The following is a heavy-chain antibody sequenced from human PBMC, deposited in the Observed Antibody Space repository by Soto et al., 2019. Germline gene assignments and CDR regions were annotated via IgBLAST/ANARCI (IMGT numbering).Heavy chain of an antibody. CDR1: GYSFTSYW. CDR3: ARAQVIMTSKYGLGVTKFTDS. CDR2: IHPGDSSV. D-gene: IGHD1-26*01. J-gene: IGHJ4*02. Sequence: GESLKIYCQGSGYSFTSYWIAWVRQRPGKGLEWMGIIHPGDSSVTYSPSFQGQVTISVDKSITTAYLQWGSLKASDSATYYCARAQVIMTSKYGLGVTKFTDSWGQGTLVTVSS. V-gene: IGHV5-51*01.